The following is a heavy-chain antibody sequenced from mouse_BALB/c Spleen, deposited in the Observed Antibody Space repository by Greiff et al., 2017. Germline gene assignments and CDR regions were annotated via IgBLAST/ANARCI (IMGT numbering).Heavy chain of an antibody. Sequence: VQGVESGAELVRPGTSVKVSCKASGYAFTNYLIEWVKQRPGQGLEWIGVINPGSGGTNYNEKFKGKATLTADKSSSTAYMQLSSLTSDDSAVYFCARSRTTVDYYAMDYWGQGTSVTVSS. CDR1: GYAFTNYL. CDR3: ARSRTTVDYYAMDY. CDR2: INPGSGGT. V-gene: IGHV1-54*01. J-gene: IGHJ4*01. D-gene: IGHD1-1*01.